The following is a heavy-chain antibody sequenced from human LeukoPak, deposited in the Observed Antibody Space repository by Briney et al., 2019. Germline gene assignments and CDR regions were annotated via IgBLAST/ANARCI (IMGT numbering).Heavy chain of an antibody. V-gene: IGHV1-69*04. D-gene: IGHD3-22*01. J-gene: IGHJ4*02. CDR3: ARVPTYDSSGYYYDY. CDR2: IIPIFGIA. CDR1: GGTFSSYA. Sequence: PVKVSCKASGGTFSSYAISWVRQAPGQGLEWMGRIIPIFGIANYAQKFQGRVTITADKSTSTAYMELSSLRSEDTAVYYCARVPTYDSSGYYYDYWGQGTLVTVSS.